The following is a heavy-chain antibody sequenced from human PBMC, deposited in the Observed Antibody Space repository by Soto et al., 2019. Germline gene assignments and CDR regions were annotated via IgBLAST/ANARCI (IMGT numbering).Heavy chain of an antibody. J-gene: IGHJ6*02. Sequence: SVKVSCKASGGTFSSYAISWVRQAPGQGLEWMGGIIPIFGTANYAQKFQGRVTITADESTSTAYMELSSLRSEDTAVYYCARLLYGGSYLWYYYYGMDVWGQGTTVTVSS. CDR1: GGTFSSYA. CDR3: ARLLYGGSYLWYYYYGMDV. D-gene: IGHD4-17*01. CDR2: IIPIFGTA. V-gene: IGHV1-69*13.